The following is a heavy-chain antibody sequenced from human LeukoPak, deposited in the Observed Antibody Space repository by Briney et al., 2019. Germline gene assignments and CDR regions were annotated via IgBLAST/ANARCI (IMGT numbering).Heavy chain of an antibody. CDR2: ISGSVDST. CDR3: AKDSPVCTY. Sequence: GGSLRLSCKASGFTISSYGMSWVRQAPGKGLEWVSAISGSVDSTYYADSVKGRFTISRDSSKNTLYLQMDSLRAEDTAIYYCAKDSPVCTYWGQGTLVTVSS. V-gene: IGHV3-23*01. CDR1: GFTISSYG. D-gene: IGHD2-8*01. J-gene: IGHJ4*02.